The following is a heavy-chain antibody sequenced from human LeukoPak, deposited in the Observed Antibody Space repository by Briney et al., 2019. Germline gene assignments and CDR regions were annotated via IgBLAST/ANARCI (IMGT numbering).Heavy chain of an antibody. CDR2: IYTSGST. CDR3: ASRDRWFGELPPP. D-gene: IGHD3-10*01. CDR1: GGSISSGSYY. V-gene: IGHV4-61*02. J-gene: IGHJ5*02. Sequence: KTSQTLSLTCTVSGGSISSGSYYWSWIRQPAGKGLEWIGRIYTSGSTNYNPSLKSRVTISVDTSKNQFSLKLSSVTAADTAVYYCASRDRWFGELPPPWGQGTLVTVSS.